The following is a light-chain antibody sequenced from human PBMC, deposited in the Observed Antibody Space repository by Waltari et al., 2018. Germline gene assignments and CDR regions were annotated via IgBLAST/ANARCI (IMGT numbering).Light chain of an antibody. CDR3: QQYGSSPRT. J-gene: IGKJ2*02. CDR1: QSVSSSY. V-gene: IGKV3-20*01. CDR2: GAS. Sequence: PGTLSLSPGERATLSCRASQSVSSSYLAWYQQRPGQAPRLLIYGASSRATGIPDRFSGSGSGTDFTLTISRLEPEDFAVYYCQQYGSSPRTFGQGTKLEIK.